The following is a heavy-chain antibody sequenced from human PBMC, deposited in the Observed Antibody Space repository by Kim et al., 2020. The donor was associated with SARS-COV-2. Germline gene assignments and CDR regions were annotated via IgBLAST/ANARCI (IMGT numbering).Heavy chain of an antibody. J-gene: IGHJ6*02. CDR2: IKQDGSEK. CDR1: GFTFSSYW. CDR3: AQHPTDIAAFLSYYGMDV. V-gene: IGHV3-7*03. Sequence: GGSLRLSCAASGFTFSSYWMSWVRQAPGKGLEWVANIKQDGSEKYYVDSVKGRFTISRDNAKNSLYLQMNSLRAEDTAVYYCAQHPTDIAAFLSYYGMDVWGQGTTVTVSS. D-gene: IGHD6-25*01.